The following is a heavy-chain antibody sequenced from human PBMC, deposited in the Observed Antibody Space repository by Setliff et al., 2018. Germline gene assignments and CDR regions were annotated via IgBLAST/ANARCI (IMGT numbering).Heavy chain of an antibody. CDR2: ISWDGGST. CDR1: GFTFDDYA. V-gene: IGHV3-43D*03. CDR3: AKDGALGGSSWYDYYYYGMDV. D-gene: IGHD6-13*01. J-gene: IGHJ6*02. Sequence: VGSLRLSCAASGFTFDDYAMHWVRQAPGKGLEWVSLISWDGGSTYYADSVKGRFTISRDNSKNSLYLQMNSLRAEDTALYYCAKDGALGGSSWYDYYYYGMDVWGQGTTVTVSS.